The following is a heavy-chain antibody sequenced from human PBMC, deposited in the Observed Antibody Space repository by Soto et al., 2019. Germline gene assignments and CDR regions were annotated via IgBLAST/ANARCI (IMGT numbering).Heavy chain of an antibody. D-gene: IGHD6-6*01. Sequence: QVQLVQSGAEVKKPGASVKVSCKASGYTFTIHDIHWVRQAPGQGLEWLAWLNPHSGKTDYAQKFQGRLTMTGNASTSTAYMELSSLRSEDTAMYYCARVSSIAARRSFDSWGQGTLVTVSS. CDR1: GYTFTIHD. V-gene: IGHV1-8*01. J-gene: IGHJ4*02. CDR3: ARVSSIAARRSFDS. CDR2: LNPHSGKT.